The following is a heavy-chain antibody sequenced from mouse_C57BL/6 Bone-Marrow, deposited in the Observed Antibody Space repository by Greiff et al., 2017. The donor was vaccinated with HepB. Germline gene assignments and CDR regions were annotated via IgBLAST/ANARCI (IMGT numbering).Heavy chain of an antibody. CDR2: IHPNSGST. CDR3: ARSYYGSSLLYWYFDV. V-gene: IGHV1-64*01. CDR1: GYTFTSYW. D-gene: IGHD1-1*01. J-gene: IGHJ1*03. Sequence: VQLQQSGAELVKPGASVKLSCKASGYTFTSYWMHWVKQRPGQGLEWIGMIHPNSGSTNYNEKFKSKATLTVDKSSSTAYMQLSSLTSEDSAVYYCARSYYGSSLLYWYFDVWGTGTTVTVSS.